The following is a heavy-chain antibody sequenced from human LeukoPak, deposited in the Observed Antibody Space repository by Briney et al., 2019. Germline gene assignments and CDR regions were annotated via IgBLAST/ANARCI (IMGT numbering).Heavy chain of an antibody. J-gene: IGHJ4*02. CDR1: GFTFSDSY. CDR2: IGPSGNFI. CDR3: SRDPRVLDY. Sequence: GGSLRLSCEASGFTFSDSYMSWLRQPPGKGLESISHIGPSGNFINYADSVKGRFTISRDNAKKPLYLQINSLRAEDTAVYYCSRDPRVLDYWGQGTLVTVSS. V-gene: IGHV3-11*01.